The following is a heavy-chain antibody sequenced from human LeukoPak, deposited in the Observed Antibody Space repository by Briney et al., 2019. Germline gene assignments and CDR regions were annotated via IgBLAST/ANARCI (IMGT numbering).Heavy chain of an antibody. D-gene: IGHD1-26*01. V-gene: IGHV3-30*04. Sequence: PGRSLRLSCAASGFTFSSYAMHWVRQAPGKGLEWVAVISYDGSNKYYADSVKGRFTISRDNAKNSLYLQMSSLRAEDTAVYYCARLTRKWELLQGDAFDIWGQGTMVTVSS. CDR1: GFTFSSYA. J-gene: IGHJ3*02. CDR3: ARLTRKWELLQGDAFDI. CDR2: ISYDGSNK.